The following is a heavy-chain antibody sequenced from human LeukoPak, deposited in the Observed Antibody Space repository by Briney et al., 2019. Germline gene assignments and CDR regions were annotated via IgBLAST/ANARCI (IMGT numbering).Heavy chain of an antibody. J-gene: IGHJ4*02. CDR2: INSDGSST. V-gene: IGHV3-74*01. Sequence: GGSLRLSCAASGFTFSSYWMHWVRQAPGKGLVWVSRINSDGSSTSYADSVKGRFTISRDNAKNSLYLQMNSLRAEDTAVYYCAGYDYVWGSYRDDYWGQGTLVTVSS. D-gene: IGHD3-16*02. CDR1: GFTFSSYW. CDR3: AGYDYVWGSYRDDY.